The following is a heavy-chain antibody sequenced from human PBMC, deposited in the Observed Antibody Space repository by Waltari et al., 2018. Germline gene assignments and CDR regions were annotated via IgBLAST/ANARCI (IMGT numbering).Heavy chain of an antibody. CDR3: AREFGDYDFWSGYYKGYYFDY. Sequence: EVQLVESGGGLVKPGGSLRLSCAASGFTFSSYSMNWVRQAPGKGLEWVSSISSSSSYIYYADSVKGRFTISRDNAKNSLYLQMNSLRAEDTAVYYCAREFGDYDFWSGYYKGYYFDYWGQGTLVTVSS. J-gene: IGHJ4*02. CDR1: GFTFSSYS. D-gene: IGHD3-3*01. V-gene: IGHV3-21*01. CDR2: ISSSSSYI.